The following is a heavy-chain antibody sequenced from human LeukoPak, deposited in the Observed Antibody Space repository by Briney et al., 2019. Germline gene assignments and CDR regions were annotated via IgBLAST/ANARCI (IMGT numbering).Heavy chain of an antibody. CDR1: GFIFSSYW. Sequence: GGSLRLSCAASGFIFSSYWMSWVRQAPGKGLEWVAIIKQDGSEKYYVDSVKGRFTISRDNAKNSLYLQMNSLRVEDTAVYYCARAHNWKYGTFDYWGQGTLVTVSS. CDR3: ARAHNWKYGTFDY. J-gene: IGHJ4*02. CDR2: IKQDGSEK. V-gene: IGHV3-7*01. D-gene: IGHD1-7*01.